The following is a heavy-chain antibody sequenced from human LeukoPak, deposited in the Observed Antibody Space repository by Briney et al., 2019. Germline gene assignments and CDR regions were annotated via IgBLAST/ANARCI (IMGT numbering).Heavy chain of an antibody. CDR2: ISGDGGST. J-gene: IGHJ1*01. Sequence: GGSLRLSCAASGFTFDDYAMHWVRQAPGKGLEWVSLISGDGGSTYYADSVKGRFTVSRDNSKSSLYLQMNSLRSEDSALYYCAKDNQRGGFQHWGQGTLVTVSS. V-gene: IGHV3-43*02. D-gene: IGHD3-16*01. CDR1: GFTFDDYA. CDR3: AKDNQRGGFQH.